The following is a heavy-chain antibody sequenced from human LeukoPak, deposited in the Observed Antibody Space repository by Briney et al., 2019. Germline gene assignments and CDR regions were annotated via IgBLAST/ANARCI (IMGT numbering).Heavy chain of an antibody. V-gene: IGHV3-48*02. CDR3: ARDTQWLGLPFDY. D-gene: IGHD6-19*01. J-gene: IGHJ4*02. CDR2: ISSSTI. CDR1: GFTFSSYS. Sequence: TGGSLRLSCAASGFTFSSYSMNWVRQAPGKGLEWVSYISSSTIYYADSVKGRFTISRDNAKNSLYLQMNSLRDEDTAVYYCARDTQWLGLPFDYWGQGTLVTVSS.